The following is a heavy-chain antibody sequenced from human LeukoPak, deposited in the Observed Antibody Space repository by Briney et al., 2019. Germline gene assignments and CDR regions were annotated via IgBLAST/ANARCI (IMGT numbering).Heavy chain of an antibody. Sequence: PGGSLRLSCAASGFTFSDYYMSWIRQAPGKGLEWVSYISSSGSAIYYADSVKGRFTISRDNAKNSLYLQMNSLRAEDTAVYYCARASGYYDSSALRGYWGQGTLVTVSS. D-gene: IGHD3-22*01. CDR3: ARASGYYDSSALRGY. CDR1: GFTFSDYY. J-gene: IGHJ4*02. CDR2: ISSSGSAI. V-gene: IGHV3-11*01.